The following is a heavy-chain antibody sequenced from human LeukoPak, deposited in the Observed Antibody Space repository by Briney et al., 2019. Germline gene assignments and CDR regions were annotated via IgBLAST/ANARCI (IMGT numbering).Heavy chain of an antibody. CDR2: INANAINT. D-gene: IGHD6-19*01. V-gene: IGHV3-23*01. CDR1: GFAFSFSA. Sequence: GGCLRLSCEDSGFAFSFSAMTWVRQAPGTGLEWVSNINANAINTYYADSVKGRFTISRDNSKSTLYLQLNSLRAEDTAVYYCARPISGGLAVTADWFDSWGQGTLVIVS. J-gene: IGHJ5*01. CDR3: ARPISGGLAVTADWFDS.